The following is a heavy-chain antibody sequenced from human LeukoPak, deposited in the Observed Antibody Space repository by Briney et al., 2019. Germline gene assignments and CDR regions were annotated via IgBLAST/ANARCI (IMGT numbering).Heavy chain of an antibody. J-gene: IGHJ6*02. CDR3: ARDPGYSYGFYYYGMDV. CDR1: GGSISRYY. Sequence: PSETLSLTCTVSGGSISRYYWSWIRQPPGKGLEWLGYIYYSGSTNYNPSLKSRVTISVDPSKNQFSLKLSSVTAADTAVYYCARDPGYSYGFYYYGMDVWGQGTTVTVSS. V-gene: IGHV4-59*01. CDR2: IYYSGST. D-gene: IGHD5-18*01.